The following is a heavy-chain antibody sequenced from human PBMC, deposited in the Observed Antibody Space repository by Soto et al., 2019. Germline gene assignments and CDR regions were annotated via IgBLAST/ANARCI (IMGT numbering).Heavy chain of an antibody. Sequence: QVQLVQSGAEVKKPGASVRVSCKASGYTFTSYDINWVRPATGHWLEWMGWMNPNSGNTGYAQKFQGRVTMTRTTSISTAYMELSSMGSEETAVYYFAREEREQRLASDVAVYYGMDFWVHGTTVIVSS. J-gene: IGHJ6*02. V-gene: IGHV1-8*01. CDR1: GYTFTSYD. CDR2: MNPNSGNT. D-gene: IGHD6-19*01. CDR3: AREEREQRLASDVAVYYGMDF.